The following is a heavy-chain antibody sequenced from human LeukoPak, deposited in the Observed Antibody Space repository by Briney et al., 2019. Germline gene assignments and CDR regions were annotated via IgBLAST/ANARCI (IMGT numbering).Heavy chain of an antibody. Sequence: PGGSLRLSCAASGFTFSGYSMHWVRQAPGKGLEYVSYISGRGDGTDYADSVKGRFTISRDNSKTTLYLQMGSLRAEDMAVYYCARQKGSGSNWFDHWGQGTLVTVSS. J-gene: IGHJ5*02. CDR1: GFTFSGYS. CDR3: ARQKGSGSNWFDH. V-gene: IGHV3-64*02. D-gene: IGHD3-10*01. CDR2: ISGRGDGT.